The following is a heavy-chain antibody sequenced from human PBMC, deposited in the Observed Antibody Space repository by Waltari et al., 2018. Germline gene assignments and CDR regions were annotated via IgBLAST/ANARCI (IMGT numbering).Heavy chain of an antibody. CDR3: ARDTLGGGDCCGAFDI. CDR1: GGTFSSYA. D-gene: IGHD2-21*01. J-gene: IGHJ3*02. V-gene: IGHV1-69*13. CDR2: LIPIFGTA. Sequence: QVQLVQSGAEVKKPGSSVKVSCKASGGTFSSYAISWVRQTPGQGLEWMGGLIPIFGTADDAQKFQGRVTSSADEATSTAYMELSSLRSEDTAVDYCARDTLGGGDCCGAFDIWGQGTMVTVSS.